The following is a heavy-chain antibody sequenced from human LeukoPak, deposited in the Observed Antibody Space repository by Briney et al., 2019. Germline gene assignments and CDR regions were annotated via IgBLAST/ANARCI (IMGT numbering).Heavy chain of an antibody. D-gene: IGHD3-3*01. Sequence: GGSLRLSCAASGFTVSSNYMSWVRQAPGKGLEWVSSISSSSGYIYYADSVKGRFTISRDNAKNSLYLQMNSLRAEDTAVYYCASTPYYDFWSGYPDYFDYWGQGTLVTVSS. CDR2: ISSSSGYI. V-gene: IGHV3-21*01. CDR3: ASTPYYDFWSGYPDYFDY. J-gene: IGHJ4*02. CDR1: GFTVSSNY.